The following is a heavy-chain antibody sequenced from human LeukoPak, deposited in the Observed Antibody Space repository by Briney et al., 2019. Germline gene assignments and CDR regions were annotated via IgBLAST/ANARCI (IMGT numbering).Heavy chain of an antibody. Sequence: ASVKVSCKASGYTFTSYGISWVRQAPGQGLEWMGWISAYNGNTNYAQKLQGRVTMTRDTSTGTVYMELSSLRSEDTAVYYCAKDGGSYSADYWGQGTLVTVSS. J-gene: IGHJ4*02. CDR1: GYTFTSYG. CDR3: AKDGGSYSADY. D-gene: IGHD3-10*01. CDR2: ISAYNGNT. V-gene: IGHV1-18*01.